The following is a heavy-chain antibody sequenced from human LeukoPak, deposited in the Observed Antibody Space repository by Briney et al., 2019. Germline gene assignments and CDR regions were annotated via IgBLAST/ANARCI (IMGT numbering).Heavy chain of an antibody. CDR3: ARLAGAWLSPFDY. CDR1: GGSITSYY. D-gene: IGHD3-22*01. J-gene: IGHJ4*02. Sequence: PSETLSLTCTVSGGSITSYYWSWIRQPPGKGLEWIGYIYYSGSTNYNPSPESRVTISVDTSKNQFSLRLSSVTAADTAVYYCARLAGAWLSPFDYWGQGTLVTVSS. V-gene: IGHV4-59*08. CDR2: IYYSGST.